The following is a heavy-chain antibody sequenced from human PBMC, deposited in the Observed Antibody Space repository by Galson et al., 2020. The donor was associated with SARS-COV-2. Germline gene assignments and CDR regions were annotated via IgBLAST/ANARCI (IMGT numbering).Heavy chain of an antibody. Sequence: GGSLRLSCAASGFTFSNAWMSWVRQAPGKGLEWVGRIKSKTDGGTTDYAAPVKGRFTISRDDSKNTLYLQMNSLKTEDTAVYYCTTGTVVVPAAISSYDFWSGYYHGAFDIWGQGTMVTVSS. CDR2: IKSKTDGGTT. CDR3: TTGTVVVPAAISSYDFWSGYYHGAFDI. D-gene: IGHD3-3*01. J-gene: IGHJ3*02. V-gene: IGHV3-15*01. CDR1: GFTFSNAW.